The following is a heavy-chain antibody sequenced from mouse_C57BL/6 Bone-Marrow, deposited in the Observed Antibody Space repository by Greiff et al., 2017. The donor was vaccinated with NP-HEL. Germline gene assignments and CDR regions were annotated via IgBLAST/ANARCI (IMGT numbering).Heavy chain of an antibody. Sequence: QVQLKESGAELVRPGASVKLSCKASGYTFTDYYINWVKQRPGQGLEWIARIYPGSGNTYYNEKFKGKATLTAEKSSSTAYMQLSSLTSEDSAVYFCARSNDGYSYYAIDYWGQGTSVTVSS. CDR3: ARSNDGYSYYAIDY. V-gene: IGHV1-76*01. D-gene: IGHD2-3*01. CDR1: GYTFTDYY. CDR2: IYPGSGNT. J-gene: IGHJ4*01.